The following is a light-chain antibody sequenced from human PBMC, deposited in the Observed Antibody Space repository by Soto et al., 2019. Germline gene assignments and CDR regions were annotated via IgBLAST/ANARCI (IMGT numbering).Light chain of an antibody. V-gene: IGLV1-44*01. CDR1: SSNIGSNT. Sequence: QSVLTQPPSASGTPGQRVTISCSGSSSNIGSNTVNWYQQLPGTAPKLLIYSNNQRPSGVPDRFSGSKSGTSASLAISGLQSEDEADYCCAAWDDSLNGLVFGTGTKLTVL. J-gene: IGLJ1*01. CDR2: SNN. CDR3: AAWDDSLNGLV.